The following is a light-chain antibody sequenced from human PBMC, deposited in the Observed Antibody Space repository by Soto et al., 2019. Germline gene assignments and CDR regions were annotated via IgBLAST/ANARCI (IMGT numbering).Light chain of an antibody. Sequence: QSALTQPASVSGSPGQSITISCTGTSSDVGGYNYVSCYQQHPGKAPKLMIYEVSNRPSGVSNRFSGSKSGNTASLTISGLHAEDEADYYCSSYTSSSTLVFGTGTKVTVL. V-gene: IGLV2-14*01. CDR1: SSDVGGYNY. CDR3: SSYTSSSTLV. CDR2: EVS. J-gene: IGLJ1*01.